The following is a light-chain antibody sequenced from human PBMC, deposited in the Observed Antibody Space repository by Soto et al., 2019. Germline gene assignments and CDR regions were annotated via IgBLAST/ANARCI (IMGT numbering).Light chain of an antibody. CDR1: QSISSY. J-gene: IGKJ2*01. Sequence: DIQMTQSPSSLSASVGDRVTITCRASQSISSYLNCNQKKPGKAPKLLFYPASSLQSGVPSRFSGSGSGTDFTLTISSLQPEDFATYYCQQSYSTPRTFGQGTKLEIK. CDR3: QQSYSTPRT. CDR2: PAS. V-gene: IGKV1-39*01.